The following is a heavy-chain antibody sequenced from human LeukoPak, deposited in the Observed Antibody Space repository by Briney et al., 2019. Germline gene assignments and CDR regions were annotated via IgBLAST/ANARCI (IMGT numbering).Heavy chain of an antibody. Sequence: ASVKVSCKASGYTFTSYYMHWVRQAPGQGLEWMGMINPSGGSTSYAQKFQGRVTMTRDTSTSTVYMELSSLRSEDTTVYYCARDAYSSGWSHYYYGMDVWGQGTTVTVSS. CDR3: ARDAYSSGWSHYYYGMDV. CDR1: GYTFTSYY. V-gene: IGHV1-46*01. CDR2: INPSGGST. D-gene: IGHD6-19*01. J-gene: IGHJ6*02.